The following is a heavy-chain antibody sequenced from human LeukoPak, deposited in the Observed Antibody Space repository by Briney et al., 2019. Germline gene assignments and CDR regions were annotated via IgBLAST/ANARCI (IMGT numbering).Heavy chain of an antibody. J-gene: IGHJ4*02. CDR2: IYYSGST. D-gene: IGHD3-10*01. V-gene: IGHV4-30-4*01. Sequence: PSQTLSLTCTVSGGSIYSADYYWNWIRQPPGKGLEWIGYIYYSGSTYYNPSLESRVTISVDTSKNQFSLKLSSVTAADTAVYYCARVSGGVRGNYYFDYGGQGTLVTVSA. CDR1: GGSIYSADYY. CDR3: ARVSGGVRGNYYFDY.